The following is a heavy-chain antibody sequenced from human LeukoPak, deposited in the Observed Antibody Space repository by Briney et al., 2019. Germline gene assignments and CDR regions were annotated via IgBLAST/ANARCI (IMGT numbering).Heavy chain of an antibody. CDR1: GGSISSYY. Sequence: SETLSLTCTVSGGSISSYYWSWIRQPPGKGLEWIGYIYYSGSTNYNPSLKSRVTISVDTSKNQFSLKLSSVTAADTAVYYCARTEFYGDYPFFDYWGQGTLVTVSS. D-gene: IGHD4-17*01. CDR2: IYYSGST. V-gene: IGHV4-59*01. CDR3: ARTEFYGDYPFFDY. J-gene: IGHJ4*02.